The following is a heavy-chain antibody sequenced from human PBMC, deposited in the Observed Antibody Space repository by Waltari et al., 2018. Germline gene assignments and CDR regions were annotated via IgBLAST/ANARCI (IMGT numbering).Heavy chain of an antibody. CDR3: AKDWVTMAAF. J-gene: IGHJ4*02. Sequence: QVQLVESGGGVVQPGRSLRLSCAASGFTFSSYGMHWVRQAPGEGLEWVAVISYDGSNKYYADSVKGRFTISRDNSKNTLYLQMNSLRAEDTAVYYCAKDWVTMAAFWGQGTLVTVSS. CDR1: GFTFSSYG. D-gene: IGHD4-17*01. V-gene: IGHV3-30*18. CDR2: ISYDGSNK.